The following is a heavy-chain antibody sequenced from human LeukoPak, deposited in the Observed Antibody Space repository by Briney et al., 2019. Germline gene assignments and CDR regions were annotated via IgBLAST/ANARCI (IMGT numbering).Heavy chain of an antibody. V-gene: IGHV3-20*01. D-gene: IGHD4-17*01. CDR3: ARDRTTVTSDAFDI. CDR1: GFTFDDYG. J-gene: IGHJ3*02. CDR2: INWNGGSI. Sequence: GGSLRLSCAASGFTFDDYGMSWVRQAPGKGLEWVSGINWNGGSIGYADSVKGRFTISRDNAKNSLYLQMNSLRAEDTALYHCARDRTTVTSDAFDIWGQGTMVTVSS.